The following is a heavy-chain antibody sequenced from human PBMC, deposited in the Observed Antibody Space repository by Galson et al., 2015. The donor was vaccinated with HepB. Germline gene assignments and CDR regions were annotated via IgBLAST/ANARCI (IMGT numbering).Heavy chain of an antibody. Sequence: SVKVSCKASGFTFTSFAISWVRQAPGQGLEWMGWNSAYNGNTNYARKFQGRVTMTTDTSTSTAYMELGSLRSDDTAVYYCARSTDGPSSCSSWNGYVFDSRGQGTLGTVSS. J-gene: IGHJ4*02. CDR3: ARSTDGPSSCSSWNGYVFDS. V-gene: IGHV1-18*04. CDR1: GFTFTSFA. CDR2: NSAYNGNT. D-gene: IGHD2-2*01.